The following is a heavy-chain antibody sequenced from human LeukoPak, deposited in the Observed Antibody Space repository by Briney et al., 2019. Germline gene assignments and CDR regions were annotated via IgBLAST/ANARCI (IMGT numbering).Heavy chain of an antibody. V-gene: IGHV3-21*01. CDR2: ISSSSSYI. CDR1: GFTFSSYS. Sequence: AGGSLRLSCAASGFTFSSYSMNWVRQAPGKGLEWVSSISSSSSYIYYADSVKGRFTISRDNSKNTLYLQMNSLRAEDTAVYYCARDEKLDYWGQGTLVTVSS. J-gene: IGHJ4*02. CDR3: ARDEKLDY.